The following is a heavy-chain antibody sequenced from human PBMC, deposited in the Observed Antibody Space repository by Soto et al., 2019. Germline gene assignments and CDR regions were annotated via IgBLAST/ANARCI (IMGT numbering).Heavy chain of an antibody. J-gene: IGHJ4*02. V-gene: IGHV1-69*01. CDR2: IIPIFGTA. D-gene: IGHD3-3*01. CDR3: ARNPLTVWSGYHPVDY. Sequence: QVQLVQSGAEVKKPGSSVKVSCKASGGTFSSYAISWVRQAPGQGLEWTGGIIPIFGTANYAQKFQGRVTITADESTSTAYMELSSLRSEDTAVYYCARNPLTVWSGYHPVDYWGQGTLVTVSS. CDR1: GGTFSSYA.